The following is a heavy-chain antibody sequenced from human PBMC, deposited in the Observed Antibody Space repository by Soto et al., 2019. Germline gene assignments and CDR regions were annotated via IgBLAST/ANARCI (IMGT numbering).Heavy chain of an antibody. J-gene: IGHJ5*02. CDR2: IYYSGST. D-gene: IGHD3-3*01. V-gene: IGHV4-39*01. CDR3: ARHSTPDDFWSGYGRSRLLNWFDP. Sequence: QLQLQESGPGLVKPSETLSLTCTVSGGSISSSSYYWGWIRQPPGKGLEWIGSIYYSGSTYYNPSLKSRVTISADTSKNQFSLKLSSVTAADTAVYYCARHSTPDDFWSGYGRSRLLNWFDPWGQGTLVTVSS. CDR1: GGSISSSSYY.